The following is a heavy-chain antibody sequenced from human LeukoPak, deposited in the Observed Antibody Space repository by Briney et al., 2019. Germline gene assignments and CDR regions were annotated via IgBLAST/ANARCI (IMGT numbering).Heavy chain of an antibody. CDR2: IRQDGRDE. D-gene: IGHD5-18*01. J-gene: IGHJ4*02. CDR3: AXGGRYNYGY. CDR1: GFTFGTYW. Sequence: GGSLRLSCAASGFTFGTYWMSWVRQAPGKGLEWVANIRQDGRDENYFDSVRGRFTISRDNAKNSLYLQLNSLRAEDTAVYYCAXGGRYNYGYWGRGTLVTVSS. V-gene: IGHV3-7*01.